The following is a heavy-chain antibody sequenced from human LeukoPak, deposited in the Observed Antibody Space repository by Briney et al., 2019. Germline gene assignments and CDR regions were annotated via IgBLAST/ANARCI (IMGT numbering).Heavy chain of an antibody. V-gene: IGHV3-21*01. CDR2: ICFGSTYI. Sequence: GGSLRLSCSISGFTFHTYSMNWVRQAPGKGVEGVSSICFGSTYIFYGDSVKGRFTISRDDAVNSLYLQMNRLRAEDTAVYYCARTRDDSRCFDLWGQGTVVTVSS. CDR1: GFTFHTYS. J-gene: IGHJ4*02. CDR3: ARTRDDSRCFDL. D-gene: IGHD5-24*01.